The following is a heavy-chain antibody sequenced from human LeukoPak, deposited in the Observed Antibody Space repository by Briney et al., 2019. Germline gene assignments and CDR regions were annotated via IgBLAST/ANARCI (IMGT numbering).Heavy chain of an antibody. CDR1: GGSFSGYY. Sequence: PLETLSLTCAVYGGSFSGYYWSWIRQPPGKGLEWIGEINHSGSTNYNPSLKSRVTISVDTSKNQFSLKLSSVTAADTAVYYCARGQQLVLGYFDYWGQGTLVTVSS. J-gene: IGHJ4*02. CDR2: INHSGST. V-gene: IGHV4-34*01. D-gene: IGHD6-13*01. CDR3: ARGQQLVLGYFDY.